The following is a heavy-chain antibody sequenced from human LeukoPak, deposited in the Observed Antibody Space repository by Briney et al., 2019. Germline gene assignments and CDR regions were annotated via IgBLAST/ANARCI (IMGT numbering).Heavy chain of an antibody. V-gene: IGHV3-30*04. CDR1: GFTFSSYA. CDR2: ISYDGSNK. J-gene: IGHJ4*02. D-gene: IGHD3-22*01. Sequence: GGALRLSCAASGFTFSSYAMHWVRQAPGKGLEWVAVISYDGSNKYYAGSVKGRFTISRDNSKNTLYLQMNSLRAEDTAVYYCARELPYYDSSGYSFDYWGQGTLVTVSS. CDR3: ARELPYYDSSGYSFDY.